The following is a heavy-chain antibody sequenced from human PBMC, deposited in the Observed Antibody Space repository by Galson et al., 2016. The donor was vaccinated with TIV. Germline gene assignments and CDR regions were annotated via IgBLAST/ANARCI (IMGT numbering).Heavy chain of an antibody. J-gene: IGHJ4*02. Sequence: QSGAEVKKPGSSVKVSCKASGYTFSNYALHWVRQAPGQRLEWMGWINAGNGDTKYSQKFQGRVTITRDTSASTAYMEMSSLRSEDTAVYYCARPPYCGGDCYKYDSWGQGTLVAVSS. CDR1: GYTFSNYA. D-gene: IGHD2-21*01. V-gene: IGHV1-3*01. CDR3: ARPPYCGGDCYKYDS. CDR2: INAGNGDT.